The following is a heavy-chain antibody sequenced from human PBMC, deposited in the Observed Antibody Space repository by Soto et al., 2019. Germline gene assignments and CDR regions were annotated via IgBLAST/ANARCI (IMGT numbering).Heavy chain of an antibody. D-gene: IGHD3-3*01. Sequence: EVQLVESGGGLVKPGGSLRLSCAASGFTFSSYSMNWVRQAPGQGLEWVSSISRSSSYIYYADSVKGRFTISRDNAKNSRYPQMNSWRAEDTAVYYCARDGQHDDVRAIDYWCQGTLVTVPS. J-gene: IGHJ4*02. CDR3: ARDGQHDDVRAIDY. CDR2: ISRSSSYI. V-gene: IGHV3-21*01. CDR1: GFTFSSYS.